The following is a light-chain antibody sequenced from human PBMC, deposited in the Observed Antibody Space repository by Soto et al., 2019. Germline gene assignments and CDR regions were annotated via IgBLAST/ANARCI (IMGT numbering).Light chain of an antibody. Sequence: EIVLTQSPGTLSLSPGERATLSCRASESVSSTSLAWYQQKPGQAPRLLMYGVSSRATGIPDRFSGSGSGTDFTLTINRLETEDFAVYFCQQYDNSVWTFGQGTKVDI. J-gene: IGKJ1*01. CDR2: GVS. CDR3: QQYDNSVWT. CDR1: ESVSSTS. V-gene: IGKV3-20*01.